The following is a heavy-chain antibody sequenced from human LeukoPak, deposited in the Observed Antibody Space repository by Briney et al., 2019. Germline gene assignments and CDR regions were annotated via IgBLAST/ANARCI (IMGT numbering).Heavy chain of an antibody. CDR1: GFTVSSNY. CDR2: IYSGGST. D-gene: IGHD5-18*01. Sequence: GGSLRLSCAASGFTVSSNYMSWVRQAPGKGLEWVSVIYSGGSTYYADSVKGRFTISRDSSKNTLYLQMNSLRAEDTAVYYCARVAWIQLWSYYYYYMDVWGKGTTVTISS. J-gene: IGHJ6*03. V-gene: IGHV3-66*01. CDR3: ARVAWIQLWSYYYYYMDV.